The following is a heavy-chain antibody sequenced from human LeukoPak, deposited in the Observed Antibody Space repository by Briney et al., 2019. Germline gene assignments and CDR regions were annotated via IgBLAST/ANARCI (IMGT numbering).Heavy chain of an antibody. V-gene: IGHV4-34*01. Sequence: PSETLSLTCAVYGGSFSGYYWSWIRQPPGKGLEWIGEINHSGSTNYNPSLKSRVTISLDTSKNQFTLKLSYVTAADTAFYYCASQGHHGKIVGTTLSYFYMDVWGKGTTVIVSS. CDR2: INHSGST. CDR1: GGSFSGYY. D-gene: IGHD1-26*01. J-gene: IGHJ6*03. CDR3: ASQGHHGKIVGTTLSYFYMDV.